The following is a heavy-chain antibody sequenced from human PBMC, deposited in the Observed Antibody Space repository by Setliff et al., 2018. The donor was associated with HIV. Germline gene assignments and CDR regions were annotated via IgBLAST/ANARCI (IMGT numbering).Heavy chain of an antibody. CDR2: ISAYNGDT. V-gene: IGHV1-18*04. J-gene: IGHJ3*01. CDR3: AKPCYDYVWRPDRDAFDL. D-gene: IGHD3-16*01. Sequence: ASVKVSCKASGYSFTRYYMHWVRQAPGQGLEWMGWISAYNGDTKYSQTFQGRVTMTTDTSTATAFMELRSLRSDDTAIYYCAKPCYDYVWRPDRDAFDLWGQGTMVTVS. CDR1: GYSFTRYY.